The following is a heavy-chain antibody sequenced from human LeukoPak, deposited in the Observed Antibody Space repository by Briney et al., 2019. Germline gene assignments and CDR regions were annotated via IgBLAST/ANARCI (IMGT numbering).Heavy chain of an antibody. V-gene: IGHV3-23*01. J-gene: IGHJ4*02. D-gene: IGHD7-27*01. CDR2: VSPPGGGT. CDR3: ARDLAWGAFDY. Sequence: GGTLRLSCGASGFTFSKHGMNWVRQAPGKGLEWLSGVSPPGGGTYYADSVKGRFTISRDDSKNTLSLQMNSLRVEDTAVYYCARDLAWGAFDYWSQGTLVTVSS. CDR1: GFTFSKHG.